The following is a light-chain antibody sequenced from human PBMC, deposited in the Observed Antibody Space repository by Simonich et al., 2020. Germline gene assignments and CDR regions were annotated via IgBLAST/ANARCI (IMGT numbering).Light chain of an antibody. V-gene: IGKV1-39*01. CDR1: QSISSS. CDR2: AAS. CDR3: QQSYSTPLT. J-gene: IGKJ3*01. Sequence: DIQMTQSPSSLSASVGDRVTITCRASQSISSSVNWYQQKPGKAPKLLIYAASSLQSGVPSRFRGSGSGTDFTLTISSLQPEDFATYYCQQSYSTPLTFGPGTKVDIK.